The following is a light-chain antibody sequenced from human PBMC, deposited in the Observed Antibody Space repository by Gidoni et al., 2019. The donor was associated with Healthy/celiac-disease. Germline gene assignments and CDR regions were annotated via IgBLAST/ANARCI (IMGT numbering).Light chain of an antibody. CDR3: QQYNSPVT. V-gene: IGKV1-5*01. CDR2: DAP. Sequence: DIQMTQSPSTLSASVGDRVTITCRASQSISSWLAWYQQKPGKAPKLLIYDAPSLESGVPSRFSGSGSGKEFTLTISSLQPDDFATYYCQQYNSPVTFGQGTKLEIK. J-gene: IGKJ2*01. CDR1: QSISSW.